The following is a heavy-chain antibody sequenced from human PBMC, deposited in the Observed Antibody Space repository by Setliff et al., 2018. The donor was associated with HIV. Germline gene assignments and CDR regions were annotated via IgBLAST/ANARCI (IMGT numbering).Heavy chain of an antibody. V-gene: IGHV4-38-2*01. CDR2: IYHSGTT. CDR1: GYAITSGFY. CDR3: ARGDDFGELLYDY. Sequence: SETLSLTCAVSGYAITSGFYWGWIRQPPGKGLEWIGSIYHSGTTNYNPSLESRVTISVDTSKNQFSLKVRSVTAADTALYYCARGDDFGELLYDYWGQGTLVTVSS. D-gene: IGHD3-10*01. J-gene: IGHJ4*02.